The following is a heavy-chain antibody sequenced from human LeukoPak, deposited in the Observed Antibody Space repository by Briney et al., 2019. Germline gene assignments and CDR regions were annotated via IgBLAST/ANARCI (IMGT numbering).Heavy chain of an antibody. J-gene: IGHJ4*02. CDR3: ARDNRGSSGWYGLKPTDQYYFDY. D-gene: IGHD6-19*01. CDR2: IYYSGST. V-gene: IGHV4-31*03. Sequence: SQTLSLTCTVSGGSIGSGGYYWTWIRHHPGKGLEWIGYIYYSGSTNYNPSLKSRITISLDASENQFSLKLDSVTAADTAVYYCARDNRGSSGWYGLKPTDQYYFDYWGQGTLVTVSS. CDR1: GGSIGSGGYY.